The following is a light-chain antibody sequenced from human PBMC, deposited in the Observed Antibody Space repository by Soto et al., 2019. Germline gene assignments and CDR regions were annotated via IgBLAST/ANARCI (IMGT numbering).Light chain of an antibody. CDR1: QSIINNY. CDR2: GAS. V-gene: IGKV3-20*01. CDR3: QQYSTSPLWHT. Sequence: ESVLTQSPGSLSLSPGETATLSCRASQSIINNYLAWYQQKPGQAPRLLIYGASIRATGVPDRFSGSGSGTDFTLTITILEAEDFAVYSCQQYSTSPLWHTFGQGTKLGV. J-gene: IGKJ2*01.